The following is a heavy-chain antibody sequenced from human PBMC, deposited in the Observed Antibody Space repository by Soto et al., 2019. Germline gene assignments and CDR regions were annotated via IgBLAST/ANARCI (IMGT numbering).Heavy chain of an antibody. J-gene: IGHJ6*02. V-gene: IGHV1-8*01. Sequence: GASVKVSCKASRYTFISYDINWVRQATGQGLEWMGWMNPNSGNTGYAQKFQGRITMTRNTAINTAYMELSSLGSEDTAVYYCAGLLLRDYYYYGMDVWGQGTTVTVSS. CDR2: MNPNSGNT. CDR3: AGLLLRDYYYYGMDV. D-gene: IGHD3-10*01. CDR1: RYTFISYD.